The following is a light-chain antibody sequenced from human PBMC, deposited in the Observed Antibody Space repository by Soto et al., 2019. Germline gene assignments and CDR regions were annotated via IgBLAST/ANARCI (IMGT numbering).Light chain of an antibody. Sequence: EIVLTQSPGTLSLSPGERAALSCRASQRLSSSSLAWYQQKPGHGPRLLIYGASRRATGIPDRFSATESGTDFTLTISSLEPEDFAVYYCQQYNSWPITFGQGTRLENK. CDR2: GAS. V-gene: IGKV3-20*01. CDR3: QQYNSWPIT. CDR1: QRLSSSS. J-gene: IGKJ5*01.